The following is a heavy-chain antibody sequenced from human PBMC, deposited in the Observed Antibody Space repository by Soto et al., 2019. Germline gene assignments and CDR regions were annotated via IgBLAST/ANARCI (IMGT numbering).Heavy chain of an antibody. CDR2: IKEDGSDR. J-gene: IGHJ4*02. Sequence: EVQLVESGGGLVQPGGSLRLSCAASGFTFSSYWMSWVRQAPGKGLEWVANIKEDGSDRYYVDSVKGRFTNSRDNAKNSLYLQMNSLRAEDTAVYYCATEVWVYYDFWSGYSDYWGQGTLVTVSS. V-gene: IGHV3-7*01. D-gene: IGHD3-3*01. CDR1: GFTFSSYW. CDR3: ATEVWVYYDFWSGYSDY.